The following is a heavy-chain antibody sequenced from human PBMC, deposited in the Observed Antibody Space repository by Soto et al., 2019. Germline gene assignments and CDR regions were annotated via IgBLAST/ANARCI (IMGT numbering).Heavy chain of an antibody. CDR1: GYTFTSFD. Sequence: QVQLLQSGTEVKKPGASVKVSCKASGYTFTSFDISWVRQAPGQGLEWVGWTTASNTHTNYAQKLQGRVTMTTDTSTTIAYMELRGLSSDDAAIYYGARVGYSSGYHYWGQGTLVTVSS. CDR3: ARVGYSSGYHY. D-gene: IGHD3-22*01. CDR2: TTASNTHT. V-gene: IGHV1-18*04. J-gene: IGHJ4*02.